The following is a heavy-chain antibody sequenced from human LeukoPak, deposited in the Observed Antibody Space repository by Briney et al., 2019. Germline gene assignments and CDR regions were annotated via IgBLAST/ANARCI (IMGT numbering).Heavy chain of an antibody. Sequence: GGSLRLSCATSGFTFSAYSMSWVRQAPGKGLEWVSHITRPGTTIYYAESVRGRFSISRDNAKNSLYLQMNSLRAEDTAVYYCARASNWNYGTYFDYWGQGTLVTVSS. CDR3: ARASNWNYGTYFDY. J-gene: IGHJ4*02. V-gene: IGHV3-48*01. D-gene: IGHD1-7*01. CDR2: ITRPGTTI. CDR1: GFTFSAYS.